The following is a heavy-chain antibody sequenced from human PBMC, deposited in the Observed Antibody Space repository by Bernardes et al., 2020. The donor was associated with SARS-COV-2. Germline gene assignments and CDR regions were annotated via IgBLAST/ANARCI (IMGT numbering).Heavy chain of an antibody. Sequence: GGSLRLSCAASGFTFSSYAMSWVRQAPGKGLEWVSAISGSGGSTYYADSVKGRFTISRDNSKNTLYLQMNSLRGDDTAVYYCARETETYDYYGMDVWGQGTTVTVS. CDR3: ARETETYDYYGMDV. CDR1: GFTFSSYA. J-gene: IGHJ6*02. V-gene: IGHV3-23*01. CDR2: ISGSGGST.